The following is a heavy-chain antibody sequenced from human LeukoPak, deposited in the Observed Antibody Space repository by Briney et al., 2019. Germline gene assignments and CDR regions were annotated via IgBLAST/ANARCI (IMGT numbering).Heavy chain of an antibody. CDR1: GVSISSGSYY. CDR2: IYTSGST. V-gene: IGHV4-61*02. Sequence: SETLSLTCTASGVSISSGSYYWSWIRPPAGKGLEWIGRIYTSGSTNYNPSLKSRVTISVDTSKNQFSLKLSSVTAADTAVYYCARSLSRYDFWSGYRTGMDVWGQGTTVTVSS. J-gene: IGHJ6*02. D-gene: IGHD3-3*01. CDR3: ARSLSRYDFWSGYRTGMDV.